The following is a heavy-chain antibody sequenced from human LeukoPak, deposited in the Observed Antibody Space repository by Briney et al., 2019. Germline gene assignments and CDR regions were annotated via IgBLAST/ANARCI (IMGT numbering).Heavy chain of an antibody. Sequence: SETLSLTCGVSGYSINSGYFWGWIRQPPGKGLEWIATLHHPDITHYNPSLESRVTISVDTSKNQFSLKLSSVTAADTAEYYCARHLRPRQYYYDSSGLDPWGQGTLVTVSS. V-gene: IGHV4-38-2*01. CDR2: LHHPDIT. J-gene: IGHJ5*02. CDR3: ARHLRPRQYYYDSSGLDP. CDR1: GYSINSGYF. D-gene: IGHD3-22*01.